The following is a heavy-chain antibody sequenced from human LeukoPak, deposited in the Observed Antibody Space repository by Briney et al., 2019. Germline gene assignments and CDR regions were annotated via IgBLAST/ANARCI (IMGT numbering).Heavy chain of an antibody. CDR3: AREGPRGNSQFDY. CDR2: IWYDGSNK. Sequence: QTGGSLRLSWAASGFTFSSYAMHWVRQAPGKGLEWVALIWYDGSNKYYADSVKGRLTISRDNSKNTLYLQMNSLRAEDTAVYYCAREGPRGNSQFDYWGQGTLVTVSS. CDR1: GFTFSSYA. J-gene: IGHJ4*02. D-gene: IGHD2/OR15-2a*01. V-gene: IGHV3-33*08.